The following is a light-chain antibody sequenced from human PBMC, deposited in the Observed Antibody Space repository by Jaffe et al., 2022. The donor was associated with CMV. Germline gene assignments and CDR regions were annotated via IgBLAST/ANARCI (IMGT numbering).Light chain of an antibody. CDR2: END. CDR1: GGSIASKF. V-gene: IGLV6-57*04. CDR3: QSSDFSSVP. Sequence: NFMLTQPHSVSESPGKTVIISCTRSGGSIASKFVQWYQQRPGSAPTTVIYENDQRPSGVPDRFSGSIDHSSNSASLTISGLKIEDEADYYCQSSDFSSVPFGGGTKLTVL. J-gene: IGLJ2*01.